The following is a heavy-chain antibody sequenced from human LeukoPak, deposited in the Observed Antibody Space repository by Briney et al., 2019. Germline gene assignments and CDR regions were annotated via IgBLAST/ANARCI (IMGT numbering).Heavy chain of an antibody. D-gene: IGHD3-10*01. V-gene: IGHV1-46*01. CDR1: GYTFTSYY. Sequence: ASVKVSCKASGYTFTSYYMHWVRQAPGQGLEWMGIINPSGGSTNYAQKFQGRVTMTRDTSISTAYMELSRLRSDDTAVYYCASNSASNDAFDIWGQGTMVTVSS. J-gene: IGHJ3*02. CDR2: INPSGGST. CDR3: ASNSASNDAFDI.